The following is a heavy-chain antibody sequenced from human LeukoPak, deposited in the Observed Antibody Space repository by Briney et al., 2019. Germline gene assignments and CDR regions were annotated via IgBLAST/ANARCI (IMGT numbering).Heavy chain of an antibody. CDR1: GYTFTSSG. J-gene: IGHJ6*03. D-gene: IGHD6-19*01. CDR2: ISGYNGET. CDR3: ARGTGSGSGWYSDYYYYYMDV. Sequence: ASVKVSCKASGYTFTSSGISWVRQAPGQGLEWMGWISGYNGETNYVQKFLGRVTMTIDSSTSTAYMELRSLRSDDTAVYYCARGTGSGSGWYSDYYYYYMDVWGKGTTVTVSS. V-gene: IGHV1-18*01.